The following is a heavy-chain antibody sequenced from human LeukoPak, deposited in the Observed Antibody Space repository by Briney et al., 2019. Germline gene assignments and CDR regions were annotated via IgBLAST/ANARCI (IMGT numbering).Heavy chain of an antibody. Sequence: ASVKVSCKASGYTFTGYYMHWVRQAPGQGLEWMGWINPNSGGTNYAQKFQGRVTMTRDTSISTAYMELSRLRSDDTAVYYCARGFGQQLVRGETRWFDPWGQGTLVTVSS. CDR1: GYTFTGYY. J-gene: IGHJ5*02. CDR3: ARGFGQQLVRGETRWFDP. CDR2: INPNSGGT. V-gene: IGHV1-2*02. D-gene: IGHD6-13*01.